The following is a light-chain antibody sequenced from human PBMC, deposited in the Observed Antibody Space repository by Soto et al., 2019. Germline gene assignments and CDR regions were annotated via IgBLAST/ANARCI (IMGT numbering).Light chain of an antibody. CDR2: GAS. J-gene: IGKJ4*01. CDR3: QQYNNWLT. Sequence: EILMTQSPATLSVSPGERATLSCRASQSVRSNLAWYQQKPGQAPRLLIDGASTRAPGTPARFTGSGSGTEFTLTISSLQPEAVAVYYCQQYNNWLTFGGGTKVEIK. CDR1: QSVRSN. V-gene: IGKV3-15*01.